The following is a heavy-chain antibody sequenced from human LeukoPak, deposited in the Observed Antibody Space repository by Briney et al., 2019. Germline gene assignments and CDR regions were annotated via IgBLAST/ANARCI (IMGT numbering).Heavy chain of an antibody. Sequence: GGSLRLSCAASGFTFSSYWMSWVRQAPGKGLEWVAVISYDGSNKYYADSVKGRFTISRDNSKNTLYLQMNSLRAEDTAVYYCARELYSIAVAGGCDYWGQGTLVTVSS. CDR3: ARELYSIAVAGGCDY. V-gene: IGHV3-30*03. D-gene: IGHD6-19*01. CDR2: ISYDGSNK. CDR1: GFTFSSYW. J-gene: IGHJ4*02.